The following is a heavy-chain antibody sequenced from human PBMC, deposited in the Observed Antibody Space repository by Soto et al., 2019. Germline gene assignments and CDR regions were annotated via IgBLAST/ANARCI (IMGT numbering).Heavy chain of an antibody. CDR2: INHSGST. V-gene: IGHV4-34*01. CDR3: ARANGAAAGPYYYYYYYMDV. CDR1: VGSFSGYY. J-gene: IGHJ6*03. Sequence: WETLSLTCAVYVGSFSGYYWSWIRQPPEKGLEWIGEINHSGSTNYNPSLKSRVTISVDTSKNQFSLKLSSATAADTAVYYCARANGAAAGPYYYYYYYMDVWGKGTTVTVSS. D-gene: IGHD6-13*01.